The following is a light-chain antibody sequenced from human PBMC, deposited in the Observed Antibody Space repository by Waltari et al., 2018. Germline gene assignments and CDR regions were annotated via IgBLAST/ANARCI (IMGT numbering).Light chain of an antibody. J-gene: IGKJ1*01. CDR3: QHYLRLPAT. V-gene: IGKV3-20*01. Sequence: EIVLTQSPGTLSSSPGERATLSCRARQRVSRALAWYQQKPRQAPRLLIYGASNRATGIPDRFGGSGSGTDFSLTHSSLEPEDFAVYYCQHYLRLPATFGQGTKVEIK. CDR2: GAS. CDR1: QRVSRA.